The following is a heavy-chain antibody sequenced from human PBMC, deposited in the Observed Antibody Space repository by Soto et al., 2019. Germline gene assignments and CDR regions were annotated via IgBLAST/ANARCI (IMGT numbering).Heavy chain of an antibody. J-gene: IGHJ4*02. CDR2: IIPIFGTA. CDR3: ARDGECSSTSCFIDY. Sequence: QVQLVQSGAEVKKPGSSVKVSCKASGGTFSSYAISWVRQAPGQGLEWMGGIIPIFGTANYAQKFQGRVTMTADEATSTAYMERSSLRSEDTAVYYCARDGECSSTSCFIDYWGQGTLVTVSS. D-gene: IGHD2-2*01. V-gene: IGHV1-69*01. CDR1: GGTFSSYA.